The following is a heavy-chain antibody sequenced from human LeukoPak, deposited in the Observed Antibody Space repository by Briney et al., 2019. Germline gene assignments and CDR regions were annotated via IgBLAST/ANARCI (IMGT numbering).Heavy chain of an antibody. CDR3: ARDPEGDYYDSSGYADY. V-gene: IGHV4-39*07. Sequence: WVRQPPGKGLEWIGSIYYSGSTYYNPSLKSRVTISVDTSKNQFSLKLSSVTAADTAVYYCARDPEGDYYDSSGYADYWGQGTLVTVSS. D-gene: IGHD3-22*01. CDR2: IYYSGST. J-gene: IGHJ4*02.